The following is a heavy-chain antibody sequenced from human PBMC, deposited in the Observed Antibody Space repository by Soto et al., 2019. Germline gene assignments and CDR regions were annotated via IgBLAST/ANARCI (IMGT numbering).Heavy chain of an antibody. D-gene: IGHD1-26*01. Sequence: VQLKESGPGLVRPSGTLSLTCDVSSGSITTSVLWTWVRQFPGKGLEWIGEIGHDGHTNYNPSLSGRVTMSVDLSNSQFSLNVDSVTAADTAVYFCVGGRDYDYWGQGTLVTVSS. CDR3: VGGRDYDY. J-gene: IGHJ4*02. V-gene: IGHV4-4*02. CDR1: SGSITTSVL. CDR2: IGHDGHT.